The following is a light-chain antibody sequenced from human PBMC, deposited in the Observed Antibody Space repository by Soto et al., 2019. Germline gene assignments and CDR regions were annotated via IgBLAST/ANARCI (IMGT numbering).Light chain of an antibody. CDR3: QQYTNWPLT. V-gene: IGKV4-1*01. Sequence: DIVMTQSPDSLAVSLGGRATINCKSSQSVLYSSNNKNYLAWYQQKPGQPPKLLIYWASTRESGVPDRFSGSGSGTDFTLTISSLQSEDSAVYYCQQYTNWPLTFGGGTKVDIK. J-gene: IGKJ4*01. CDR2: WAS. CDR1: QSVLYSSNNKNY.